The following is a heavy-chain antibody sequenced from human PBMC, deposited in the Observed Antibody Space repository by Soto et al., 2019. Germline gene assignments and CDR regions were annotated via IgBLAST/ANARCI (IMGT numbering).Heavy chain of an antibody. V-gene: IGHV3-9*01. CDR1: GFTFDDYA. D-gene: IGHD1-26*01. CDR2: ISCNSDII. CDR3: TKDIAWGGSHLIHAFDV. Sequence: EMQLVESGGGLVQPGRSLRLSCAASGFTFDDYAMHWVRPVPGKGLEWVSGISCNSDIIEYADSVKGRFTISRDSAKNSLDLRMNSLNPEHTALYYCTKDIAWGGSHLIHAFDVWGQGTMVSVSS. J-gene: IGHJ3*01.